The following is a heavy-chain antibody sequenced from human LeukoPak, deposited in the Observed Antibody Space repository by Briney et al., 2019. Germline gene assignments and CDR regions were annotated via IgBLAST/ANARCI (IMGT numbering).Heavy chain of an antibody. CDR1: GFTFSSYA. J-gene: IGHJ5*02. CDR2: ISYDGSNK. D-gene: IGHD3-10*01. Sequence: GGSLRLSCAASGFTFSSYAMHWVRQAPGKGLEWVAVISYDGSNKYYADSVKGRFTISRDNSKNTLYLQMNSLRAEDTAVYYCARDRGNWFDPWGQGTLVTVSS. CDR3: ARDRGNWFDP. V-gene: IGHV3-30-3*01.